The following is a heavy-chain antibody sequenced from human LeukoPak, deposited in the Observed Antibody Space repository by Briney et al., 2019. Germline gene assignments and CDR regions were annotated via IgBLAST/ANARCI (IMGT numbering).Heavy chain of an antibody. Sequence: PGGSLRLSCAASGFKFSSNWMSWVRQAPGKGLEWVANIKQDGSEKYYVDSVKGRFTISRDNAKNSLYLQMNSLRAEDTAVYYCARARRYGLDYWGQGTLVTVSS. CDR2: IKQDGSEK. J-gene: IGHJ4*02. CDR1: GFKFSSNW. D-gene: IGHD3-9*01. CDR3: ARARRYGLDY. V-gene: IGHV3-7*01.